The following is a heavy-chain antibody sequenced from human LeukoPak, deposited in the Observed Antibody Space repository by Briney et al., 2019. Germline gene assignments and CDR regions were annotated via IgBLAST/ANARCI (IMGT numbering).Heavy chain of an antibody. V-gene: IGHV3-30*18. CDR2: ISHDGSHK. Sequence: GGSLRLSCVASGFTSNTYEVIWVRQAPGKGLEWVAVISHDGSHKQHADSVKGRFTISRDNSKKTLYLQMNSLRAEDTAVYYCVKDRADHYSFDYWGQGTLVTVSS. CDR3: VKDRADHYSFDY. CDR1: GFTSNTYE. J-gene: IGHJ4*02. D-gene: IGHD4-11*01.